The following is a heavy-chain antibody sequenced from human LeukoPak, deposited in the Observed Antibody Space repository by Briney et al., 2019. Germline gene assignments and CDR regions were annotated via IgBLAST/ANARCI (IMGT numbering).Heavy chain of an antibody. Sequence: SETLSLTCTVSGGSISSYYWSWIRQPQGKGLEWIEYIYYSGSTNYNPSLKSRVTISVDTSKNQFSLKLSSVTAADTAVYYCARAYGDYTFDYWGQGTLVTVSS. V-gene: IGHV4-59*08. D-gene: IGHD4-17*01. J-gene: IGHJ4*02. CDR1: GGSISSYY. CDR2: IYYSGST. CDR3: ARAYGDYTFDY.